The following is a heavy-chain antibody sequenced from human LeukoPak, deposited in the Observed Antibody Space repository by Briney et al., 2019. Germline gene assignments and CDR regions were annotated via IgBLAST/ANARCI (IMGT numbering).Heavy chain of an antibody. Sequence: ASVKVSCKASGYTFTDYYIYWVRQAPGQGLEWMGWINPNSDGTNYAQKFQGRVTMTRDTSISTAYMELSRLTSDDTAVYYCARGHSYTASFDYWGQGNLVTVSS. V-gene: IGHV1-2*02. CDR3: ARGHSYTASFDY. CDR1: GYTFTDYY. J-gene: IGHJ4*02. CDR2: INPNSDGT. D-gene: IGHD5-18*01.